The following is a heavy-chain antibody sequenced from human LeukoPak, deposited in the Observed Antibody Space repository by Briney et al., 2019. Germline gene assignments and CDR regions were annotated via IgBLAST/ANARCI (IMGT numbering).Heavy chain of an antibody. CDR1: EFTFSTYS. CDR3: ARDKSGAAAVYAFDI. D-gene: IGHD6-13*01. CDR2: ISSSSTYI. J-gene: IGHJ3*02. V-gene: IGHV3-21*03. Sequence: GGSLRLSCAASEFTFSTYSMNWVRQAPGKGLEWVSSISSSSTYIYYADSVKSRFTISRDNAKNSLYLQMNSLRAEDTAVYYCARDKSGAAAVYAFDIWGQGTMVTVSS.